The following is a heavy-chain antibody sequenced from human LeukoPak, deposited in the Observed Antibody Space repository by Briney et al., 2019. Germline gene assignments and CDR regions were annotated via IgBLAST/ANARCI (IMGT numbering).Heavy chain of an antibody. CDR2: ISYHGTNQ. D-gene: IGHD6-13*01. J-gene: IGHJ4*02. CDR3: ARDRGTSSWYSGY. Sequence: GGSLRLSCTASGFTFSSYAMHWVRQAPGKGLEWVAVISYHGTNQYYADSVRGRFAISRDSSRNTLYLQMNSLRAEDTAVYFCARDRGTSSWYSGYWGQGTLVTVSS. V-gene: IGHV3-30*09. CDR1: GFTFSSYA.